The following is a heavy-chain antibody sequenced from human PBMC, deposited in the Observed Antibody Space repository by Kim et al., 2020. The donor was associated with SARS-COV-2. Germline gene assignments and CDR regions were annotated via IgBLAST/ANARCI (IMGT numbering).Heavy chain of an antibody. CDR3: AKELGELFNY. D-gene: IGHD3-10*01. J-gene: IGHJ4*02. Sequence: GGSLRLSCAASGFTFSSYGMHWVRQAPGKGLEWVAVISYDGSNKYYADSVKGRFTISRDNSKNTLYLQMNSLRAEDTAVYYCAKELGELFNYWGQGTLVTVSS. CDR1: GFTFSSYG. V-gene: IGHV3-30*18. CDR2: ISYDGSNK.